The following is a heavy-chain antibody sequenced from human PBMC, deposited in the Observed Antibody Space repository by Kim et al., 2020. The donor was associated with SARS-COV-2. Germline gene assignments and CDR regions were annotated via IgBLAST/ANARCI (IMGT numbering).Heavy chain of an antibody. Sequence: PSLKSRVTISVDTSKNQFSLKLSSVTAADTAVYYCARPSDRSYGYSGFDYWGQGTLVTVSS. V-gene: IGHV4-39*01. D-gene: IGHD5-18*01. J-gene: IGHJ4*02. CDR3: ARPSDRSYGYSGFDY.